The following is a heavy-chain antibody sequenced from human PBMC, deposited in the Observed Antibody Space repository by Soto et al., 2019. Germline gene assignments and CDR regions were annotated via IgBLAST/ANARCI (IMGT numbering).Heavy chain of an antibody. CDR3: ARDRSVEDSSGLNWFDP. V-gene: IGHV4-30-4*01. D-gene: IGHD3-22*01. CDR2: IYYSGST. Sequence: SETLSLTCTVSGSSISSGDYYWSWIRQPPGKGLEWIGYIYYSGSTYYNPSLKSRVTISVDTSKNQFSLKLSSVTAADTAVYYCARDRSVEDSSGLNWFDPWGQGTLVTVSS. CDR1: GSSISSGDYY. J-gene: IGHJ5*02.